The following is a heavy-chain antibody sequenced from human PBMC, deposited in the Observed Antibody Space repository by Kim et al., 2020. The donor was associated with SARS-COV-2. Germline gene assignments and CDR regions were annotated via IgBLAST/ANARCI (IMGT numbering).Heavy chain of an antibody. CDR1: GFPFSSHT. J-gene: IGHJ3*02. CDR2: VINSGTDT. V-gene: IGHV3-23*01. CDR3: AKTSWGTVLRDGFDI. D-gene: IGHD3-16*01. Sequence: GGSLRLSCEASGFPFSSHTMNWVRQAPGEGLEWVSSVINSGTDTYYADSAKGRFVISRDNSKNTLYLQMDRLRAEDTAVYYCAKTSWGTVLRDGFDIWG.